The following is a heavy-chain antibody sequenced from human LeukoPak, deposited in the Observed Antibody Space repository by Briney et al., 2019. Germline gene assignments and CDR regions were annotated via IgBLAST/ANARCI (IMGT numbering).Heavy chain of an antibody. CDR2: ISWNSGSI. D-gene: IGHD3-22*01. J-gene: IGHJ4*02. CDR1: GFTFDDYA. Sequence: PGRSLRLSCAASGFTFDDYAMHWVRQAPGKGLEWVSGISWNSGSIGYADSVKGRFTISRDNAKNSLYLQMSSLRAEDTAVYYCASDDSTDYYPAAYWGQGTLITVSS. V-gene: IGHV3-9*01. CDR3: ASDDSTDYYPAAY.